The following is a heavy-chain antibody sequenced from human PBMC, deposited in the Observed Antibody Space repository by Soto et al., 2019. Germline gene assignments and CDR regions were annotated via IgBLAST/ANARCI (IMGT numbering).Heavy chain of an antibody. J-gene: IGHJ6*02. D-gene: IGHD6-13*01. CDR2: ISSSSSYI. CDR1: GFTFSSYS. V-gene: IGHV3-21*01. CDR3: ARDQSAAAESGDGMDV. Sequence: GGSLRLSCAASGFTFSSYSMNWVRQAPGKGLEWVSSISSSSSYIYYADSVKGRFTISRDNAKNSLYLQMNSLRAEDTAVYYCARDQSAAAESGDGMDVWGQGTTVNVSS.